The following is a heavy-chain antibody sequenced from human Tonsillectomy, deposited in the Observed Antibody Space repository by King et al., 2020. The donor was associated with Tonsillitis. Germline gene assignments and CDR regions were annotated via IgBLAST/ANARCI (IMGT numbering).Heavy chain of an antibody. CDR2: IYWDDDK. CDR1: GFSLSTSGLG. CDR3: AHRHAYCNAFCWFDP. Sequence: TLKESGPTLVKPTQTLTLTCTFSGFSLSTSGLGVGWIRQSPGKALEWLALIYWDDDKRYSPSLKSRLTITKDTSKNQVVLTMTNMDPVDTATYYCAHRHAYCNAFCWFDPWGQGTLVTVSS. D-gene: IGHD2/OR15-2a*01. J-gene: IGHJ5*02. V-gene: IGHV2-5*02.